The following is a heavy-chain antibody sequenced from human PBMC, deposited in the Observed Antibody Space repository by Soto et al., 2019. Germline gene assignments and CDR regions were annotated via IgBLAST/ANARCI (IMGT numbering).Heavy chain of an antibody. CDR3: TRDPDYGDYWGYFFDY. D-gene: IGHD4-17*01. V-gene: IGHV1-2*02. J-gene: IGHJ4*02. CDR1: GYTFAAFF. Sequence: ASVKVSCKTSGYTFAAFFIHWIRQAPGQGLEWMGWINPTSGATVSAQKFQDRVTMTRDTSISTAYMELRGLKSDDTAVYYCTRDPDYGDYWGYFFDYWGQGTPVTVAS. CDR2: INPTSGAT.